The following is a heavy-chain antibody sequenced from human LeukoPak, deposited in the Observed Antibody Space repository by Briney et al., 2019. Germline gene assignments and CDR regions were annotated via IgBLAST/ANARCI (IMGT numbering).Heavy chain of an antibody. V-gene: IGHV1-46*03. Sequence: GASVKVSCKASGYTFTSYYMHWVRQAPGQGLEWMGIINPSGGSTSYAQKFQGRVTTTRDTSTSTVYMELSSLRSEDTAVYYCARALGSDIPYDYWGQGTLVTVSS. CDR3: ARALGSDIPYDY. J-gene: IGHJ4*02. CDR2: INPSGGST. CDR1: GYTFTSYY. D-gene: IGHD3-9*01.